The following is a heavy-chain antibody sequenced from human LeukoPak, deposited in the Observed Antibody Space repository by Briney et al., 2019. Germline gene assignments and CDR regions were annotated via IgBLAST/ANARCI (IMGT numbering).Heavy chain of an antibody. D-gene: IGHD1-26*01. CDR3: AGDRDYSGSYHDPIDAFDI. CDR1: GGTLSSYA. J-gene: IGHJ3*02. V-gene: IGHV1-69*05. Sequence: SVKVSCKASGGTLSSYAISWVRQAPGQGLEWMGGIIPIFGTANYAQKFQGRVTITTDESTSTAYMELSSLRSEDTAVYYCAGDRDYSGSYHDPIDAFDIWGQGTMVTVSS. CDR2: IIPIFGTA.